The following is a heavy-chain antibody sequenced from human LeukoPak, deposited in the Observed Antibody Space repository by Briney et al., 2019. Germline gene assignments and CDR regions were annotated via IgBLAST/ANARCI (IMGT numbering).Heavy chain of an antibody. D-gene: IGHD3-22*01. CDR3: AKDFRYYYDSSAGRNYYYMDV. J-gene: IGHJ6*03. CDR1: GFTFSSYS. CDR2: ISRSSSTI. Sequence: WSLTLSCAASGFTFSSYSMLWVRQAAGKGRAGVSYISRSSSTIYYAESVKGRFTISRDNAKNSLYLQMNTLRAEDTAVYYCAKDFRYYYDSSAGRNYYYMDVWGKGTTVTVSS. V-gene: IGHV3-48*01.